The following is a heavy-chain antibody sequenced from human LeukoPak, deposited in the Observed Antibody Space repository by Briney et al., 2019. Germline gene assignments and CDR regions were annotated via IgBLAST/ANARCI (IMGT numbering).Heavy chain of an antibody. CDR2: ISSSGSTI. J-gene: IGHJ3*02. CDR3: AILSTVATIDDAFDI. D-gene: IGHD5-12*01. Sequence: GGSLRLSCAASGLTFSDYYMSWIRQAPGKGLEWVSYISSSGSTIYYADSVKGRFTISRDNAKNSLYLQMNSLRAEDAAVYYCAILSTVATIDDAFDIWGQGTMVTVSS. V-gene: IGHV3-11*01. CDR1: GLTFSDYY.